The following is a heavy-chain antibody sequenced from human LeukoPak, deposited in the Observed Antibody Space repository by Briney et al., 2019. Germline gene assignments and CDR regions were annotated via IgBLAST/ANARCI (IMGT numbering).Heavy chain of an antibody. J-gene: IGHJ6*03. CDR2: INPNSGGR. CDR1: GYTFTGYY. Sequence: GASVKVSCKASGYTFTGYYMHWVRQAPGQGLEWMGWINPNSGGRNYAQKFQGRVTMTRDTSISTAYMELSRLRSDDTAVYYCASCGGDCYSAGMGYYYMDVWGKGTTVTISS. D-gene: IGHD2-21*02. V-gene: IGHV1-2*02. CDR3: ASCGGDCYSAGMGYYYMDV.